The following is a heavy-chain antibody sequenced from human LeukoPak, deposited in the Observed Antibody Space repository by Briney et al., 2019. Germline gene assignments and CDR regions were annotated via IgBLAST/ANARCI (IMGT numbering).Heavy chain of an antibody. Sequence: GGSLRLSCAASGFTFDDHAMHWVRQAPGKGLEWVSGISWNSGSIGYADSVKGRFTISRDNSKNTLYLQMNSLRAEDTAVYYCAKDEPDYGDYGGIFQHWGQGTLVTVSS. CDR1: GFTFDDHA. J-gene: IGHJ1*01. V-gene: IGHV3-9*01. D-gene: IGHD4-17*01. CDR3: AKDEPDYGDYGGIFQH. CDR2: ISWNSGSI.